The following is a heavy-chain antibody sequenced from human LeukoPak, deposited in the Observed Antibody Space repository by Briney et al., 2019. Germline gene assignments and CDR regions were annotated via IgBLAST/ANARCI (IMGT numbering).Heavy chain of an antibody. D-gene: IGHD3-10*01. J-gene: IGHJ4*02. CDR2: INHSGGT. V-gene: IGHV4-34*01. CDR3: ARGVDYYGV. Sequence: SETLSLTRAVYGGSFSGYSWNWIRQPPVKGLEWIGEINHSGGTNYNPSLKSRVTISVDTSKKQFSLKLSSVTAADTAVYYCARGVDYYGVWGQGTLVTVSS. CDR1: GGSFSGYS.